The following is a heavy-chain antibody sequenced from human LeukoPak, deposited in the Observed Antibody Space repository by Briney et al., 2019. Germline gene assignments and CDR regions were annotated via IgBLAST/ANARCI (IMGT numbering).Heavy chain of an antibody. Sequence: GGSLRLSCAASGFTFSSYWMSWVRQAPGKGREWVANIKQDGSEKYYADSVKGRFTISRDNAKNLLYLKMNSLRAEDTAVYYCARVGRGYGAQPFYYYYYYMDVWGKGTTVTVSS. J-gene: IGHJ6*03. CDR2: IKQDGSEK. V-gene: IGHV3-7*01. CDR3: ARVGRGYGAQPFYYYYYYMDV. CDR1: GFTFSSYW. D-gene: IGHD4-17*01.